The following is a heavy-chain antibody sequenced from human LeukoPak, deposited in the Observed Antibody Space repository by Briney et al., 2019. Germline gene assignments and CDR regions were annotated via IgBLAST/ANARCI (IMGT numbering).Heavy chain of an antibody. CDR3: ARDNSVGDNAWWFDP. CDR2: INPSGDST. J-gene: IGHJ5*02. D-gene: IGHD1-26*01. Sequence: GASVKVSCKASGYTFTGYYMHWVRQAPGQGLEWMGIINPSGDSTSYAQRFQGRVTMTRDMSTSTDYMELSSLRSEDTAVYYCARDNSVGDNAWWFDPWGQGTLVIVSS. CDR1: GYTFTGYY. V-gene: IGHV1-46*01.